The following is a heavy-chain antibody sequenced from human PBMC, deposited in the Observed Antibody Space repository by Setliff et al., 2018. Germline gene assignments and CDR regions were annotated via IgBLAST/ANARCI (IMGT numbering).Heavy chain of an antibody. CDR1: GYTFRDYA. Sequence: ASVKVSCKASGYTFRDYAFAWVRQAPGQGLEWVGWISVYNGDTNYAQKFQGRVTLTTDTSTSTAYMELRSPISDDSAFYYCARAPSVELVTIRTNSWFTYWGQGTLVTVSS. V-gene: IGHV1-18*01. CDR2: ISVYNGDT. J-gene: IGHJ4*02. D-gene: IGHD5-18*01. CDR3: ARAPSVELVTIRTNSWFTY.